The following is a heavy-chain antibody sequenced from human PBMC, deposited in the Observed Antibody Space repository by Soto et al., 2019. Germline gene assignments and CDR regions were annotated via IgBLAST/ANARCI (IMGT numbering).Heavy chain of an antibody. J-gene: IGHJ4*02. CDR2: ISYDGSDK. D-gene: IGHD5-12*01. CDR1: GFIFSSSG. CDR3: AKDNPTTAF. V-gene: IGHV3-30*18. Sequence: QMQLVESWGGVVQPGRSLRLSCAASGFIFSSSGMHWVRQAPGKGLEWVALISYDGSDKYYADSVKGRFTISRDNSKNTLYLQMNSLRAEDTAVYYCAKDNPTTAFWGQGTLVTVSS.